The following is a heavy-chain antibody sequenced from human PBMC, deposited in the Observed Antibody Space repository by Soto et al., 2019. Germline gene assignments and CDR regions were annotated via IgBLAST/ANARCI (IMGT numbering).Heavy chain of an antibody. Sequence: EVQLVESGGVVVQPGGSLRLSCAASGFTFDDYTMHWVRQAPGKGLEWVSLISWDGGSTYYADSVKGRFTISRDNSKNSQYLQMSSLRTEDTALYYCAKGMTTAIDYYGMDVWGQGTTVTVSS. CDR1: GFTFDDYT. J-gene: IGHJ6*02. CDR3: AKGMTTAIDYYGMDV. CDR2: ISWDGGST. D-gene: IGHD4-17*01. V-gene: IGHV3-43*01.